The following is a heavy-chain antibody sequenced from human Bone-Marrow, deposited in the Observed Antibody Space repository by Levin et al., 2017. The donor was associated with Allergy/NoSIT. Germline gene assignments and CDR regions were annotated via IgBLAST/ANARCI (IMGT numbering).Heavy chain of an antibody. D-gene: IGHD5-18*01. CDR3: AKDTGADTAMGIFDY. CDR1: GFTFDDYA. CDR2: ISWNSGSI. Sequence: PGGSLRLSCAASGFTFDDYAMHWVRQAPGKGLEWVSGISWNSGSIGYADSVKGRFTISRDNAKNSLYLQMNSLRAEDTALYYCAKDTGADTAMGIFDYWGQGTLVTVSS. J-gene: IGHJ4*02. V-gene: IGHV3-9*01.